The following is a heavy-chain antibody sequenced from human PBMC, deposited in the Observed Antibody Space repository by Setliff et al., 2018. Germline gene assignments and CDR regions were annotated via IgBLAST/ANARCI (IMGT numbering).Heavy chain of an antibody. CDR2: INWNSGSI. J-gene: IGHJ4*02. CDR3: AREAVGEYNFWSGYHAPYYFDY. D-gene: IGHD3-3*01. Sequence: GGSLRLSCAASGFTFDDYAMHWVRQAPGKGLEWVSGINWNSGSIGYADSVKGRFTISRDNAKNSLYLQMNSLRAEDTAVYYCAREAVGEYNFWSGYHAPYYFDYWGQGTLVTVSS. V-gene: IGHV3-9*01. CDR1: GFTFDDYA.